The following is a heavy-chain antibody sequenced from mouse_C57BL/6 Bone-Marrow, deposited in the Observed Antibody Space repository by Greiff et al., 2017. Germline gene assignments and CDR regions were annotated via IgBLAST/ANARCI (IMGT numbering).Heavy chain of an antibody. Sequence: DVQLQESGTVLARPGASVKMSCKTSGYTFTSYWMHWVKQRPGQGLEWIGAIYPGNSDTSYNQKFKGKAKLTAVTSASTAYMELSSLTNEDSAVYYCTRRTTVVARYAMDYWGQGTSVTVSS. CDR1: GYTFTSYW. D-gene: IGHD1-1*01. J-gene: IGHJ4*01. CDR3: TRRTTVVARYAMDY. V-gene: IGHV1-5*01. CDR2: IYPGNSDT.